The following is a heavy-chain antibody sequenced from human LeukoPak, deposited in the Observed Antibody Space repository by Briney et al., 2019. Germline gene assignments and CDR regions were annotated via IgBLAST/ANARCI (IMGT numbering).Heavy chain of an antibody. CDR1: GYTFTSYY. CDR3: ARVGYCSGGSCYSGPFDY. CDR2: INPSGGST. D-gene: IGHD2-15*01. Sequence: ATVKVSCKASGYTFTSYYMHWVRQAPGQGLEWMGIINPSGGSTSYAQKFQGRVTMTRDMSTSTVYMELSSLRSEDTAVYYCARVGYCSGGSCYSGPFDYWGQGTLVTVSS. J-gene: IGHJ4*02. V-gene: IGHV1-46*01.